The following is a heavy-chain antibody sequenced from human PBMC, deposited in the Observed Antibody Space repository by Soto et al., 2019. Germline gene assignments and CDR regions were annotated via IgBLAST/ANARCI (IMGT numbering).Heavy chain of an antibody. CDR3: AKVGPGYCTNGICYPHVRDYYYGMDV. CDR1: GFTFSSYA. J-gene: IGHJ6*02. D-gene: IGHD2-8*01. CDR2: ISGSGGST. Sequence: EVQLLESGGGLVQPGGSLRLSCAASGFTFSSYAMSWVRQAPGKGLEWVSAISGSGGSTYYADSVKGRFTISRDNSKNTLYLQMNSLRAEDTAVYYCAKVGPGYCTNGICYPHVRDYYYGMDVWGQGTTVTVSS. V-gene: IGHV3-23*01.